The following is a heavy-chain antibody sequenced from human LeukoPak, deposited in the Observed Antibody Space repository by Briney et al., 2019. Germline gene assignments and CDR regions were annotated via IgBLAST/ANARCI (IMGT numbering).Heavy chain of an antibody. CDR3: ARLAGDFWSGYFDY. V-gene: IGHV4-59*01. CDR1: GGSISSYY. Sequence: SETLSLTCTVSGGSISSYYWSWIRQPPGKGLEWIGYIYYSGSTDYNPSLKSRVTISVDTSKNQFSLRLSTVTAADTAVYYCARLAGDFWSGYFDYWGQGTLVTVSS. J-gene: IGHJ4*02. CDR2: IYYSGST. D-gene: IGHD3-3*01.